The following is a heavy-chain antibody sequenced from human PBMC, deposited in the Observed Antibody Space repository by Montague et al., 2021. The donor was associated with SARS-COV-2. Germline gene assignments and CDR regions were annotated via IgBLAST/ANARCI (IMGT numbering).Heavy chain of an antibody. J-gene: IGHJ4*02. Sequence: SETLSLTCTVSGGSVSNRGYYWGWIRQPPGKGLEWIGSIYYSGSTHYNPSLKSRVTISVDTSKNQFSLKLSSVTAADTAVYYCARRGDYGGPRFDYWGQGTLVSVSS. D-gene: IGHD4-23*01. CDR1: GGSVSNRGYY. CDR3: ARRGDYGGPRFDY. CDR2: IYYSGST. V-gene: IGHV4-39*01.